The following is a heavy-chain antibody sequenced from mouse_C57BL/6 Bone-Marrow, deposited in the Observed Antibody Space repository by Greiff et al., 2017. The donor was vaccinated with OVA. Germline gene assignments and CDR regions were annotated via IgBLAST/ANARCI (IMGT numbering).Heavy chain of an antibody. J-gene: IGHJ1*03. V-gene: IGHV5-15*01. D-gene: IGHD1-1*01. CDR2: ISNLAYSI. CDR3: ARRVVTTVVDWYFDV. Sequence: EVQVVESGGGLVQPGGSLKLSCAASGFTFSDYGMAWVRQAPRKGPEWVAFISNLAYSIYYADTVTGRFTISRENAKNTRYLEMSSLRSEDTAMYYCARRVVTTVVDWYFDVWGTGTTVTVSS. CDR1: GFTFSDYG.